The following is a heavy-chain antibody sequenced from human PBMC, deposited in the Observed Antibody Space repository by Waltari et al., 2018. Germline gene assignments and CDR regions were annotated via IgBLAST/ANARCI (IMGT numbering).Heavy chain of an antibody. V-gene: IGHV3-48*03. CDR2: SSSSGSPI. Sequence: EVQLVESGGGLVQPGGSLRLSCAASGFTFSSYEMNWVRQAPGKGVEWVSYSSSSGSPIYYADSVKGRFTISRDNAANSLYLQMNSLRVEDTAVYYCAREGSFYFDSWGQGTLVTVSS. J-gene: IGHJ4*02. D-gene: IGHD3-10*01. CDR3: AREGSFYFDS. CDR1: GFTFSSYE.